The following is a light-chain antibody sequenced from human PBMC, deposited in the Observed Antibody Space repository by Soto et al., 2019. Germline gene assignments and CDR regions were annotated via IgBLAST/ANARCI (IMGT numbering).Light chain of an antibody. CDR2: GAS. Sequence: DIVLTQSPDTLSLSPGERATLSCRASQGIGGSLAWYQHKPGQAPRLVIYGASNRAAGIPARFSGSGSGTDFTLTISSLEPEDIALYFCHQRRSWPYTFGQGTNLEIK. CDR3: HQRRSWPYT. J-gene: IGKJ2*01. CDR1: QGIGGS. V-gene: IGKV3-11*01.